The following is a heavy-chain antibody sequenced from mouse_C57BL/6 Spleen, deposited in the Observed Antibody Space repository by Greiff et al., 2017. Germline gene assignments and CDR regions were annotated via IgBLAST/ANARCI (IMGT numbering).Heavy chain of an antibody. V-gene: IGHV1-62-2*01. CDR1: GYTFTEYT. J-gene: IGHJ4*01. CDR2: FYPGSGSI. CDR3: ARHEEGYYYVGYAMDY. D-gene: IGHD1-1*01. Sequence: QVQLKESGAELVKPGASVKLSCKASGYTFTEYTIHWVKQRSGQGLEWIGWFYPGSGSIKYNEKFKDKATLTADKSSSTVYMELSRLTSEDSAVYFCARHEEGYYYVGYAMDYWGQGTSVTVSS.